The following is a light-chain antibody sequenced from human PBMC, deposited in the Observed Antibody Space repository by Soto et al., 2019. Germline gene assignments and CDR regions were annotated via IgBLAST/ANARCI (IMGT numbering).Light chain of an antibody. CDR1: SSDVGGYNY. Sequence: QSALTQPASVSGSPGQSITISCTGTSSDVGGYNYVSWYQQHPGKAPKLMIYEVSNRPSGVSNRFSGSKSGNTASLTISGLQAEDEADYYSSSYTSSSTLVVFGTGTKLTVL. CDR2: EVS. V-gene: IGLV2-14*01. CDR3: SSYTSSSTLVV. J-gene: IGLJ1*01.